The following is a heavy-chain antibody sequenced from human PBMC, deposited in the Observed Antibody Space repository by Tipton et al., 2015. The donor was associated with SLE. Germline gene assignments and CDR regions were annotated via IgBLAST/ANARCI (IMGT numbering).Heavy chain of an antibody. CDR1: GFTFSNYG. V-gene: IGHV3-30*02. D-gene: IGHD6-19*01. Sequence: GSLRLSCVASGFTFSNYGMHWVRQAPGKGLEWVAFIRYDGSNKYYADSVKGRFTISRDNSKNTLYLQMNSLRAEDTAVYYCAKAGGSSGWYPSFYWGQGTLVTVSS. CDR2: IRYDGSNK. J-gene: IGHJ4*02. CDR3: AKAGGSSGWYPSFY.